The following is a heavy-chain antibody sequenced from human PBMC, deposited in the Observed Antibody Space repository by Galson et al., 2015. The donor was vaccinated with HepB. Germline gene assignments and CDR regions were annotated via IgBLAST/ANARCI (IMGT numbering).Heavy chain of an antibody. CDR3: ARHYNWGAVPTLGEYFQY. Sequence: QSGAEVKKPGESLKISCKGSGYSFTNYWIGWVRQMPGKGLECMGRIDPSDSYTNYSPSFQGHVTISADKSINTAYLQWSSLKASDTAMYYCARHYNWGAVPTLGEYFQYWGQGTLVTVAS. V-gene: IGHV5-10-1*01. CDR2: IDPSDSYT. J-gene: IGHJ1*01. D-gene: IGHD1-20*01. CDR1: GYSFTNYW.